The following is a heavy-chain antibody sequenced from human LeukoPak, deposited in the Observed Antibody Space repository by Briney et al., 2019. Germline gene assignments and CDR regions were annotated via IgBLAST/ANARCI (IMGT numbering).Heavy chain of an antibody. V-gene: IGHV3-23*01. D-gene: IGHD6-19*01. CDR3: ATLVRLGIAVAGAAFDI. Sequence: PGGSLRLSCAASGLTFSSYAMSWVRQAPGKGLEWVSAISGSGGSTYYADSVKGRFTISRDNSKNTLYLQMNSLRAEDTAVYYCATLVRLGIAVAGAAFDIWGQGTMVTVSS. CDR2: ISGSGGST. J-gene: IGHJ3*02. CDR1: GLTFSSYA.